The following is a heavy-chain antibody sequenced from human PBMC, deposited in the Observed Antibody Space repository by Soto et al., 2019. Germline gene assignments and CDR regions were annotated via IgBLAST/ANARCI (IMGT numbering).Heavy chain of an antibody. J-gene: IGHJ6*03. CDR3: ARVAEMGTVTKGFYYYMDV. Sequence: QVQLVQSGAEVKKPGSSVKVSCKASGSTFSNYTISWVRQAPGQGLEWMGRIIPILGVANYAQKFLGRVTITADKSTSTVDMEMSSLRSEDTAVYYCARVAEMGTVTKGFYYYMDVWGEGTTVTVSS. D-gene: IGHD4-17*01. CDR1: GSTFSNYT. V-gene: IGHV1-69*02. CDR2: IIPILGVA.